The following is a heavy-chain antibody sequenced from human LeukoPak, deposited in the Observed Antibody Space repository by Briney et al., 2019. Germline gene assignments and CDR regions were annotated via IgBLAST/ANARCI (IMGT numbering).Heavy chain of an antibody. J-gene: IGHJ5*01. CDR1: GFTFSSYA. V-gene: IGHV3-23*01. Sequence: GGSLRLSCEASGFTFSSYAMSWVRQAPGKGLEWVSVISGSAGTTYYGDSVKGRFTISGDNSKNTLYLQMNSLRAEDTAVYYCAKNDVVGVPAKRIDSWGQGTLVTVSS. D-gene: IGHD2-2*01. CDR3: AKNDVVGVPAKRIDS. CDR2: ISGSAGTT.